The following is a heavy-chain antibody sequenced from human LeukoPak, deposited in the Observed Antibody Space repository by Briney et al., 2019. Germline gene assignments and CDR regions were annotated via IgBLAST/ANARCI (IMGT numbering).Heavy chain of an antibody. J-gene: IGHJ4*02. CDR2: ISAYNGDT. CDR3: ARDGYYDSSGPYYFDY. Sequence: ASVKVSCKASSYTFTSYGISWVRQAPGQGLEWMGWISAYNGDTNYVQKFLGRVTMTTDTSTSIAYMELRSLRPDDTAVYYCARDGYYDSSGPYYFDYWGQGTLVTVSS. V-gene: IGHV1-18*01. D-gene: IGHD3-22*01. CDR1: SYTFTSYG.